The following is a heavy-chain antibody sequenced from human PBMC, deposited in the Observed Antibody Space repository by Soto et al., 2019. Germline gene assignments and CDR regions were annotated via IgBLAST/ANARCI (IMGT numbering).Heavy chain of an antibody. Sequence: SETLSLTCAVYGGCFSGYYWSWIRQPPGKGLEWIGEINHSGSTNYNPSLKSRVTISVDTSKNQFSLKLSSVTAADTAVYYCGRACGDFWSGYSVDYWAQGTLVTVSS. CDR2: INHSGST. V-gene: IGHV4-34*01. J-gene: IGHJ4*02. CDR1: GGCFSGYY. CDR3: GRACGDFWSGYSVDY. D-gene: IGHD3-3*01.